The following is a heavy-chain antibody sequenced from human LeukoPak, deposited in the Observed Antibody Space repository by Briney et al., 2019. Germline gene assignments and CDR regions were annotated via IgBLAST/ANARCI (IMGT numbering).Heavy chain of an antibody. CDR3: ARSGSSGYYYMDV. CDR2: IYYSGST. CDR1: GGSISSYY. V-gene: IGHV4-59*08. Sequence: SETLSLTCTVSGGSISSYYWSWIRQPPGKGLEWIGYIYYSGSTNYNPSLKSRVTISVDTSKNQFSLKLSSATAADTAVYYCARSGSSGYYYMDVWGKGTTVIVSS. J-gene: IGHJ6*03.